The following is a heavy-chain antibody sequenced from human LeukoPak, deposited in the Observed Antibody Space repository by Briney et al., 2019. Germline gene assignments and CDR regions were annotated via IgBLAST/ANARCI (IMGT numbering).Heavy chain of an antibody. CDR2: ISSSGSTI. V-gene: IGHV3-11*01. J-gene: IGHJ6*03. Sequence: GRSLRLSCAASGFTFSDYYMSWIRQAPGKGLEWVSYISSSGSTIYYADSVKGRFTISRDNAKNSLYLQMNSLRAEDTAVYYCARDGNCSGGSCYSGYYYYYMDVWGKGTTVTISS. CDR1: GFTFSDYY. CDR3: ARDGNCSGGSCYSGYYYYYMDV. D-gene: IGHD2-15*01.